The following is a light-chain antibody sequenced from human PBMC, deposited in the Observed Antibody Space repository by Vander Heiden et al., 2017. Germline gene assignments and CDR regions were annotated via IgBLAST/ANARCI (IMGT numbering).Light chain of an antibody. J-gene: IGKJ1*01. CDR1: QSVSSY. CDR3: QQRSNWPPWT. CDR2: DAY. Sequence: EIVLTPSTATLSLSPGERATLSCRASQSVSSYLVWYQQKPGQAPRLLNYDAYNRATGIPARFSGSGSGTDFTLTISSLGPEDFAVYYGQQRSNWPPWTFGQGTKVEIK. V-gene: IGKV3-11*01.